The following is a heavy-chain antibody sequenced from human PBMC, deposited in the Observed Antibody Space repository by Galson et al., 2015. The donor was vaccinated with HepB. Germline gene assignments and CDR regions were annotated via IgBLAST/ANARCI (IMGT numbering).Heavy chain of an antibody. CDR2: TYYRSKWYN. Sequence: CAISGDSVSSNSAAWNWIRQSPSRGLEWLGRTYYRSKWYNDYAVSVKSRITINPDTSKNQFSLQLNSVTPEDTAVYYCARDTYYYDSSGYYSTGYFQHWGQGTLVTVSS. CDR1: GDSVSSNSAA. D-gene: IGHD3-22*01. J-gene: IGHJ1*01. CDR3: ARDTYYYDSSGYYSTGYFQH. V-gene: IGHV6-1*01.